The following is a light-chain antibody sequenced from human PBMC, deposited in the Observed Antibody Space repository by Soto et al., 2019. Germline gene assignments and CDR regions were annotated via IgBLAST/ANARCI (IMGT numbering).Light chain of an antibody. J-gene: IGKJ1*01. Sequence: EIVMTQSPATLSVSPGARATLSCRASQSVSSNLAWYQQKPGQAPRLLIYRASTRATGIPARFSGSGSGTECTLTISSLQSEDFAVYYCQQYNNWPRTFGQGTKVEIK. CDR3: QQYNNWPRT. V-gene: IGKV3-15*01. CDR1: QSVSSN. CDR2: RAS.